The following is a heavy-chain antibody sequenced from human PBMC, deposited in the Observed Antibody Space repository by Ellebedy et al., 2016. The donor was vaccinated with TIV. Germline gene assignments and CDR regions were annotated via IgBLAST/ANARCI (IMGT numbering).Heavy chain of an antibody. J-gene: IGHJ4*02. D-gene: IGHD3-10*01. CDR2: ISGSGGST. Sequence: GGSLRLXXAASGFTFSSYAMSWVRQAPGKGLEWVSAISGSGGSTYYADSVKGRFTISRDNSKNTLYLQMNSLRAEDTAVYYCAKDHYYGSGSYYDYFDYWGQGTLVTVSS. CDR1: GFTFSSYA. CDR3: AKDHYYGSGSYYDYFDY. V-gene: IGHV3-23*01.